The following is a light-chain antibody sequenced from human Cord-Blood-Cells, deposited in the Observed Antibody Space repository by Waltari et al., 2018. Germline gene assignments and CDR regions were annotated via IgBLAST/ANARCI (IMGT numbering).Light chain of an antibody. CDR1: QSVLYSSNNKNY. CDR2: WAS. V-gene: IGKV4-1*01. J-gene: IGKJ2*01. CDR3: QQYYSTPYT. Sequence: DIVMTQSPDSLAVSLCESATINCKSSQSVLYSSNNKNYLAWYQQKPGQPPKLLIYWASTRESGVPDRFSGSGSGTDFTLTISSLQAEDVAVYYCQQYYSTPYTFGQGTKLEIK.